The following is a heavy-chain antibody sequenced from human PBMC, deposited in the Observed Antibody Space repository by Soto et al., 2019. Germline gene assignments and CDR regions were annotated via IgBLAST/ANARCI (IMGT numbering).Heavy chain of an antibody. D-gene: IGHD6-6*01. CDR3: ARGDSRSGLDP. V-gene: IGHV1-18*01. CDR1: GYTFTNYG. CDR2: ISAYNGNT. J-gene: IGHJ5*02. Sequence: QVQVVQSGTEVKKPGASVKVSCKASGYTFTNYGISWVRQAPGQGLEWMGGISAYNGNTNYAQIFQGRVTLTTDTSTTTAYMELRSLRSDDTAVYYCARGDSRSGLDPWVQGTVVTVSS.